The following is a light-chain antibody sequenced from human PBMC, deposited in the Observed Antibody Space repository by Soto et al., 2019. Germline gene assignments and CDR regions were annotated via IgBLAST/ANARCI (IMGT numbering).Light chain of an antibody. V-gene: IGKV3-20*01. CDR2: GAS. CDR1: QSVSSSY. CDR3: QQYGSSPWT. Sequence: IVLTQSPGTLSLSTGERATLSCRASQSVSSSYLAWYQQKPGQAPRLLIYGASSRATGIPDRFSSSGSGTDFTLTISRLEPEDFAVYYCQQYGSSPWTFGQGTKVDIK. J-gene: IGKJ1*01.